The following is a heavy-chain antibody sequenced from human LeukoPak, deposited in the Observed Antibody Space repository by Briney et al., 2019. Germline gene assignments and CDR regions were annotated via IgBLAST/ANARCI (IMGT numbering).Heavy chain of an antibody. D-gene: IGHD6-25*01. CDR2: IYYSGST. J-gene: IGHJ6*03. Sequence: SETLSLTCTVSGGSISSSSYYWGWIRQPPGTGLEWIGCIYYSGSTNYNPSLKSRVTISVDTSKNQFSLKLSSVTAADTAVYYCARGRDLRLRMNYYYYYYMDVWGKGTTVTVSS. V-gene: IGHV4-39*07. CDR1: GGSISSSSYY. CDR3: ARGRDLRLRMNYYYYYYMDV.